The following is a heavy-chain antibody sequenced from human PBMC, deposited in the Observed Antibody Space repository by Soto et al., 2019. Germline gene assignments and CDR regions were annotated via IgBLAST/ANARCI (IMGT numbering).Heavy chain of an antibody. CDR1: GYTFSSYD. Sequence: QVQLVQSGAEVKEPGASVKVSCKSSGYTFSSYDINWVRRAAGQGLEWVGSMNPNSGNTLYAQKFHGRVIMTRSTSISTAYMELSSLRSDDTAVCYCARAHSSGGVDYWGQGTLVTVSS. CDR2: MNPNSGNT. CDR3: ARAHSSGGVDY. D-gene: IGHD2-15*01. V-gene: IGHV1-8*01. J-gene: IGHJ4*02.